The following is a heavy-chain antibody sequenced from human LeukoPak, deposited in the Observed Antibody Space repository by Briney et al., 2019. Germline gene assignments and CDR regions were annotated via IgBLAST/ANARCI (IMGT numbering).Heavy chain of an antibody. CDR1: GFSFSSYG. V-gene: IGHV3-23*01. CDR3: ARDRYSGSYPLDY. J-gene: IGHJ4*02. CDR2: FSASDGSR. D-gene: IGHD1-26*01. Sequence: PGGTLRLSCEASGFSFSSYGMSWVRQAPGEGLEWVSGFSASDGSRYYADSVKGRFTISRDNAKNSLYLQMNSLRAEDTAVYYCARDRYSGSYPLDYWGQGTLVTVSS.